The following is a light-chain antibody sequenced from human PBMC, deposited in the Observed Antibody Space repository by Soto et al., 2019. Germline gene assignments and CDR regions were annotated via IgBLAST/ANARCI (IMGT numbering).Light chain of an antibody. V-gene: IGKV3-15*01. Sequence: EIVMTQSPATLSVSPGDRATLSCRASQNINSNLAWYQQKPGQAPRLLIYGASTRATGTPARFSGSGSGTEFILAISSLQSEDFAVYYCQQYQNWPPLTFGQGTKVEVK. CDR2: GAS. J-gene: IGKJ1*01. CDR3: QQYQNWPPLT. CDR1: QNINSN.